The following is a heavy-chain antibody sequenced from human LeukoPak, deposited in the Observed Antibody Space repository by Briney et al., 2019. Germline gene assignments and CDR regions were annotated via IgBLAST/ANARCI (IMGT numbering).Heavy chain of an antibody. J-gene: IGHJ6*03. V-gene: IGHV4-34*01. D-gene: IGHD5-12*01. Sequence: SETLSLTCAVYGGSFSGYYWSWIRQPPGNGLEWIGEINHSGSTNYNPSLKSRVTISVDTSKNQFSLKLSSVTAADTAVYYCARVLVATISYYYYSMDVWGKGTTVTVSS. CDR3: ARVLVATISYYYYSMDV. CDR2: INHSGST. CDR1: GGSFSGYY.